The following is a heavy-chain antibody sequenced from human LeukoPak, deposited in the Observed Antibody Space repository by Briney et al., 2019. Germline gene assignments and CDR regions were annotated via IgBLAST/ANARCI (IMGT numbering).Heavy chain of an antibody. CDR3: ARDPGGQQLGYFDY. CDR2: ISSSSSYI. CDR1: GFTFSSYS. J-gene: IGHJ4*02. D-gene: IGHD6-13*01. V-gene: IGHV3-21*01. Sequence: GGSLRLSCAASGFTFSSYSMNWVRQAPGKGLEWVSSISSSSSYIYYADSVKGRFTISRDNAKNSLYLQMNSLRAEDTAVYYCARDPGGQQLGYFDYWGQGTLVTVSS.